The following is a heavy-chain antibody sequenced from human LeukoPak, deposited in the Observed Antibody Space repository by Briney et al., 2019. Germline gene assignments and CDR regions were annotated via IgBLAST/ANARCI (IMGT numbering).Heavy chain of an antibody. CDR3: IRSRSGSYGYFDY. Sequence: AGSLRLSCAASGFTFSNYWMHWVRQAPGKGLVWVTRISPDGSSTSYGDSVKGRFTISRDNAKNTVYLQMNSLRAEDTAVYYCIRSRSGSYGYFDYSGQGTLVTVSS. V-gene: IGHV3-74*01. D-gene: IGHD3-10*01. CDR1: GFTFSNYW. J-gene: IGHJ4*02. CDR2: ISPDGSST.